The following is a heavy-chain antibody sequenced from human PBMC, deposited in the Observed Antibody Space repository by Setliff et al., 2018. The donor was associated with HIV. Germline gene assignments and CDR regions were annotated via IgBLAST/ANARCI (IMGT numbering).Heavy chain of an antibody. CDR2: IYPGDSDT. D-gene: IGHD3-22*01. CDR1: GYGFTSYW. Sequence: GESLKISCKGSGYGFTSYWIGWVRQMPGKGLEWMGIIYPGDSDTRYSPSFQGQVTISADKSISTAYLQWSSLKASDTAMYYCARHLRSPYDSSGYYQDYWGQGTLVTVSS. CDR3: ARHLRSPYDSSGYYQDY. J-gene: IGHJ4*02. V-gene: IGHV5-51*01.